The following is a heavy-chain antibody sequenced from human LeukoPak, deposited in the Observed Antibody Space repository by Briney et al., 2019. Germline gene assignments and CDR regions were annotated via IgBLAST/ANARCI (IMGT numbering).Heavy chain of an antibody. CDR3: ARVGDYENSGSQPFDY. Sequence: PGRSLRLSCAASGFTFSSYAMHWVRQAPGKGLEWVAVISYDGSNKYYADSAKGRFTISRDNSKNTLYLQMNSLRAEDTAVYYCARVGDYENSGSQPFDYWGQGTLVTVSS. V-gene: IGHV3-30-3*01. D-gene: IGHD3-22*01. CDR1: GFTFSSYA. CDR2: ISYDGSNK. J-gene: IGHJ4*02.